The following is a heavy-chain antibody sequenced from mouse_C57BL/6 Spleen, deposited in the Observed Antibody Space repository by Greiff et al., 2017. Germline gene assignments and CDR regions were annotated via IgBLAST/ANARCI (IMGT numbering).Heavy chain of an antibody. CDR2: IYPGDGDT. CDR3: ARGYGSRCYFDY. CDR1: GYAFSSSW. D-gene: IGHD1-1*01. Sequence: VQLQQSGPELVKPGASVKISCKASGYAFSSSWMNWVKQRPGKGLEWIGRIYPGDGDTNYNGKFKGKATLTADKSSSTAYMQLSSLTSEDSAVYFCARGYGSRCYFDYWGQGTTLTVSS. V-gene: IGHV1-82*01. J-gene: IGHJ2*01.